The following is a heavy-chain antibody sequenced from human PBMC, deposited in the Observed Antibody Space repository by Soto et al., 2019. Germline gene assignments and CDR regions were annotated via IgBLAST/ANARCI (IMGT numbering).Heavy chain of an antibody. CDR1: GYTFTSYG. Sequence: WASVKVSCKASGYTFTSYGISWVRQAPGQGLEWMGWISAYNGNTNYAQKLQGRVTMTTDTSTSTAYMELRSLRSDDTAVYYCARVLPYYYDSSGYLDYWGQGTLVTVSS. D-gene: IGHD3-22*01. CDR3: ARVLPYYYDSSGYLDY. CDR2: ISAYNGNT. J-gene: IGHJ4*02. V-gene: IGHV1-18*04.